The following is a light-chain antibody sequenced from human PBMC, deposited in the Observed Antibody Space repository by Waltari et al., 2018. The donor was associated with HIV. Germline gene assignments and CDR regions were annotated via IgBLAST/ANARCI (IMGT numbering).Light chain of an antibody. CDR3: LLYFGGAQPWV. J-gene: IGLJ3*02. V-gene: IGLV7-43*01. CDR1: TGAVTSDYY. CDR2: STS. Sequence: QTVVTQESSLTVSPGETVTLTCASNTGAVTSDYYPNWLQQKPGQARMGLIYSTSKKHSWTPARFSGSLLGDKAALTLSGVQPEDEAEYHCLLYFGGAQPWVFGAGTKLTVL.